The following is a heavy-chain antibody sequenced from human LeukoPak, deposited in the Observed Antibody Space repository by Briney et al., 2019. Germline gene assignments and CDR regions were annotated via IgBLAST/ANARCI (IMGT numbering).Heavy chain of an antibody. CDR2: INPSGDST. D-gene: IGHD6-6*01. CDR3: ARVYSSSRDYYYYDMDV. V-gene: IGHV1-46*01. J-gene: IGHJ6*02. CDR1: GYTFTSNH. Sequence: ASVKVSCKASGYTFTSNHIHCVRQAPGQGLEWMGVINPSGDSTSYAQKFQGRVTMTRDTSTSTVYMELSSLRSEDTAVYYCARVYSSSRDYYYYDMDVWGQGTTVTVSS.